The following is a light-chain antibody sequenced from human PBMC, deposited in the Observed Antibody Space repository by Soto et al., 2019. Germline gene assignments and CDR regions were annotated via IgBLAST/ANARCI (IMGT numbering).Light chain of an antibody. J-gene: IGLJ1*01. Sequence: QSVLTQPASVSGSPGQSITISCTGTSSDVGNYKYVSWYQQLPGKAPKLMIYEVSNRPSGVSNRFSGSKSCNTASLTISGLQAEDETDYYCFSYTSSGTYVFGTGTKVTVL. CDR1: SSDVGNYKY. CDR3: FSYTSSGTYV. CDR2: EVS. V-gene: IGLV2-14*01.